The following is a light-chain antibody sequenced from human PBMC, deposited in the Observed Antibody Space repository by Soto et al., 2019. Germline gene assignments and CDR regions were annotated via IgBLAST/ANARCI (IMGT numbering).Light chain of an antibody. CDR3: SSYTSSSTRV. V-gene: IGLV2-14*01. CDR1: SSDVGGYNY. Sequence: HSVLTQPASVSGSPGQSITISCTGTSSDVGGYNYVSWYQQHPGKAPKLMIYDVSNRPSGVSNRFSGSKSGNTASLTISGLQAEDEADYYCSSYTSSSTRVFGGGNKVTVL. J-gene: IGLJ2*01. CDR2: DVS.